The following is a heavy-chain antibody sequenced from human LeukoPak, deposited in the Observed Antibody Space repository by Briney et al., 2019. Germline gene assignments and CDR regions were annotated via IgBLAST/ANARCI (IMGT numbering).Heavy chain of an antibody. CDR1: GGSISSSSYY. CDR3: ARGRRDGYNLEYFDK. V-gene: IGHV4-39*01. D-gene: IGHD5-24*01. Sequence: SETMSLTCTVSGGSISSSSYYWGWIRQPPGKGLQWIGSFYYSGSTYYNPSLKSRVTIYVDTSKNQFSLKLSSVTAADTAVYYCARGRRDGYNLEYFDKWGQGTLVTVSS. J-gene: IGHJ4*02. CDR2: FYYSGST.